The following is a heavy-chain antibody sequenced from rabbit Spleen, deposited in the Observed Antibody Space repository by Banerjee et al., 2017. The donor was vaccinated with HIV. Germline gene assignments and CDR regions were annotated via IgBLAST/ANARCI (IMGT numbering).Heavy chain of an antibody. D-gene: IGHD8-1*01. CDR3: ARDTGSSFSSYGMDL. J-gene: IGHJ6*01. CDR2: IAGSSSGFT. V-gene: IGHV1S40*01. CDR1: GFSFSSSDY. Sequence: QSLEESGGGLVQPEGSLALTGKAPGFSFSSSDYICWARRPPGKGLEWISCIAGSSSGFTYSATWAKGRFTISKTSSTTVTLQMTSLTAADTATYFCARDTGSSFSSYGMDLWGPGTLVTVS.